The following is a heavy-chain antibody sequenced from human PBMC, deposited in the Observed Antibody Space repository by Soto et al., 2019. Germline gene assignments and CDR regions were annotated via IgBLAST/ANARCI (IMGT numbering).Heavy chain of an antibody. D-gene: IGHD3-22*01. J-gene: IGHJ4*02. CDR2: ISYSGST. V-gene: IGHV4-30-4*01. CDR1: GDSMNNGDYF. Sequence: SETLSLTCSVSGDSMNNGDYFWTWIRQTPGKGLQWIGYISYSGSTFYNPSLKTRLAMSVDTSKDQFSVRLRSVTAADTAVYYCARDRAHFYESSGRLDLWGQGMLVTVSS. CDR3: ARDRAHFYESSGRLDL.